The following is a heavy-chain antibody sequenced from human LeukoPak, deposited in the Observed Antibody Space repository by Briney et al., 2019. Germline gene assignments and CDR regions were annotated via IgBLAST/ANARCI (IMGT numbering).Heavy chain of an antibody. Sequence: SETLSLTCVVSGGSINSNSYYWGWIRPPPAKGLEWIGTIYYTGSTYYNPSLNTRVTISVDTSKNQFSLKLRSVTAADTAVYYCATGGDYGYNWFDPWGQGTLVTVSS. CDR3: ATGGDYGYNWFDP. CDR1: GGSINSNSYY. J-gene: IGHJ5*02. D-gene: IGHD4-17*01. V-gene: IGHV4-39*01. CDR2: IYYTGST.